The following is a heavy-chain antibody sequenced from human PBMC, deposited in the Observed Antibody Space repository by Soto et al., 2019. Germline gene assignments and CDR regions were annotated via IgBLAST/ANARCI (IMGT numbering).Heavy chain of an antibody. J-gene: IGHJ4*02. V-gene: IGHV1-69*18. D-gene: IGHD3-22*01. CDR1: GGTFSSYA. CDR2: IIPIFGTA. CDR3: ARQTPGNDYYDSSGYFDY. Sequence: QVQLVQSGAEVKKPGSSVKVSCKASGGTFSSYAISWVRQAPGQGLEWMGRIIPIFGTANYAQKFQGRVTITADESTSTAYMELSSLRSEDTAVYYCARQTPGNDYYDSSGYFDYWGQGTLVTVSS.